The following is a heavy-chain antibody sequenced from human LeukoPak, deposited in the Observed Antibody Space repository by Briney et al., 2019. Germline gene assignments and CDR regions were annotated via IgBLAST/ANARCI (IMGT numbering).Heavy chain of an antibody. V-gene: IGHV4-59*01. J-gene: IGHJ4*02. Sequence: SETLSLTCTVSGGSISSYYWSWIRQPPGKGLEWIGYIYYSGSTNYNPSLKSRVTISVDTSKNQFSLKLSSVTAADTAVYYCARGVGGKQWLVPKYYFDYWGQGTLVTVSS. CDR2: IYYSGST. D-gene: IGHD6-19*01. CDR3: ARGVGGKQWLVPKYYFDY. CDR1: GGSISSYY.